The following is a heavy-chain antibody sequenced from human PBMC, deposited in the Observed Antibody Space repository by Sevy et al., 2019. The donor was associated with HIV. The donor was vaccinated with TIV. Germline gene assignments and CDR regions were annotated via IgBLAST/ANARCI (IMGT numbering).Heavy chain of an antibody. J-gene: IGHJ4*02. Sequence: ASVKVSCKASGDTFRKYVISWVRQAPGQGLEWMAGIIPVYGTTNYPQKFQARVTFTADASTSTVYMELSRLRSEDTAVRFCARDVTCGGDCYYFDNWGQGTLVTVSS. V-gene: IGHV1-69*13. D-gene: IGHD2-21*02. CDR3: ARDVTCGGDCYYFDN. CDR2: IIPVYGTT. CDR1: GDTFRKYV.